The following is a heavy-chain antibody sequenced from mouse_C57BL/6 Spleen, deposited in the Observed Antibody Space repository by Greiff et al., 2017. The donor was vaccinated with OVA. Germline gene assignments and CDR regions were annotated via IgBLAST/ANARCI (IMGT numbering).Heavy chain of an antibody. V-gene: IGHV5-16*01. D-gene: IGHD2-1*01. J-gene: IGHJ4*01. CDR3: ARVYYGNYYAMDY. Sequence: EVQRVESEGGLVQPGSSMKLSCTASGFTFSDYYMAWVRQVPEKGLEWVANINYDGSSTYYLDSLKSRFIISRDNAKNILYLQMSSLKSEDTATYYCARVYYGNYYAMDYWGQGTSVIVSS. CDR2: INYDGSST. CDR1: GFTFSDYY.